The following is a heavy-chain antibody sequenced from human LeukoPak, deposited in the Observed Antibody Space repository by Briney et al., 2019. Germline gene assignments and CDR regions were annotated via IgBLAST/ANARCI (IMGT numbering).Heavy chain of an antibody. V-gene: IGHV3-21*01. CDR2: ISSSSSYI. CDR1: GFTFSSYS. D-gene: IGHD1-26*01. J-gene: IGHJ4*02. Sequence: PGGSLRLSCAASGFTFSSYSMNWVRQAPGKGLEWVSSISSSSSYIYYADSVKGRFTISRDNAKNSLYLQMNSLRAEDTAVYYCAKGGGRELPGLAEDFDYWGQGTLVTVSS. CDR3: AKGGGRELPGLAEDFDY.